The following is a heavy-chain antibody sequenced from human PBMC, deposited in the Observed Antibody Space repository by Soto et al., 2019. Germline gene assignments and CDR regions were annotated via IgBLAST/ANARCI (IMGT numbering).Heavy chain of an antibody. V-gene: IGHV1-69*01. Sequence: QVQLVQSGAEVKKPGSSVKVSCKCSGGTFSTYAVSWVRQSPGHGLEWMGGIVPFFGTTNYAQKFQGRLTITADESTSTAYMALNHLTAADTAVYFCARAAQTRNNWNDLGNGFDPWGQGTLVTVSS. CDR3: ARAAQTRNNWNDLGNGFDP. CDR2: IVPFFGTT. J-gene: IGHJ5*02. D-gene: IGHD1-1*01. CDR1: GGTFSTYA.